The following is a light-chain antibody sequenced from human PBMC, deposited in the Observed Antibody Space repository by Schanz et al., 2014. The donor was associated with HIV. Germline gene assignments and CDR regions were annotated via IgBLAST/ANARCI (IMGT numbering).Light chain of an antibody. V-gene: IGLV2-14*03. CDR2: DVS. CDR3: GSITATGAWV. J-gene: IGLJ3*02. CDR1: SGDVGSYNY. Sequence: QSALTQPASVSGSPGQSISISCTGTSGDVGSYNYVSWYQQHPGKAPKLMIYDVSNRPSGVSSRFSGSKSGNTASLTISGLQAEDEADYYCGSITATGAWVFGGGTQLTVL.